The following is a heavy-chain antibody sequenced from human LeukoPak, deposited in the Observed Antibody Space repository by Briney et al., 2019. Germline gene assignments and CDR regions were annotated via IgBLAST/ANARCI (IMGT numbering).Heavy chain of an antibody. CDR2: IIPIFGTA. CDR3: ASARGLGAFDI. D-gene: IGHD3-10*01. J-gene: IGHJ3*02. V-gene: IGHV1-69*05. CDR1: GGTFSSYA. Sequence: SVKVSCKASGGTFSSYAISWVRQAPGQGLEWMGGIIPIFGTANYAQKLQGRVTMTTDTSTSTAYMELRSLRSDDTAVYCCASARGLGAFDIWGQGTMVTVSS.